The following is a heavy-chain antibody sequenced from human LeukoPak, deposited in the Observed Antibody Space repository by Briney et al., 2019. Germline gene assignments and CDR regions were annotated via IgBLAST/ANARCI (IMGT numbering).Heavy chain of an antibody. CDR3: ARLGYCSGGSCYSTEYFQH. CDR1: GGTFSSYA. D-gene: IGHD2-15*01. J-gene: IGHJ1*01. CDR2: IIPILGIA. Sequence: SVKVSCKASGGTFSSYAISWVRQAPGQGLEWMGRIIPILGIANYAQKFQGRVTITADKSTSTAYMELSSLRSEDTAVYYCARLGYCSGGSCYSTEYFQHWGQGTLVTVSS. V-gene: IGHV1-69*04.